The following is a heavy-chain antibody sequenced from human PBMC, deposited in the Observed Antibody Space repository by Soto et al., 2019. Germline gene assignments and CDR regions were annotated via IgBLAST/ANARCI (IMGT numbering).Heavy chain of an antibody. D-gene: IGHD3-3*02. CDR3: ARVHAFMGHEFFLDY. J-gene: IGHJ4*02. Sequence: SETLSLTCAVSSGSISRYYWSWIRQPPGKELEWIGYIYYRGNTNYNPSLKSRVTMSVDTSKNRFSLNLSSVTSADTAVYYCARVHAFMGHEFFLDYGRQGTLLSVSS. CDR1: SGSISRYY. V-gene: IGHV4-59*01. CDR2: IYYRGNT.